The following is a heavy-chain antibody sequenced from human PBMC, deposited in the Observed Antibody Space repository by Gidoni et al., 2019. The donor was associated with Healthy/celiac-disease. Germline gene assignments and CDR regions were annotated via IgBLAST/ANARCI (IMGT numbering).Heavy chain of an antibody. CDR2: IVVGSGNT. V-gene: IGHV1-58*01. CDR1: GFTFTSSA. D-gene: IGHD6-13*01. Sequence: QMQLVQSGPEVKKPGTSVKVSCKASGFTFTSSAVQWVRQARGQRLEWIGWIVVGSGNTNYAQKFQERVTITRDMSTSTAYMELSSLRSEDTAVYYCAAIPAPPFIAAAGYDFDYWGQGTLVTVSS. J-gene: IGHJ4*02. CDR3: AAIPAPPFIAAAGYDFDY.